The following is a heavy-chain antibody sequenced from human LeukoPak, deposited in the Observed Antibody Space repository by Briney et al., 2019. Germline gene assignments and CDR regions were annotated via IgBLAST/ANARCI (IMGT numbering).Heavy chain of an antibody. CDR3: ARGFPAVAGFDY. CDR2: MNPNSGNT. CDR1: GYTFTSYD. V-gene: IGHV1-8*01. D-gene: IGHD6-19*01. J-gene: IGHJ4*02. Sequence: ASVKVSCKASGYTFTSYDINWVRQATGQGLEWMGWMNPNSGNTGYAQKFQGRVTMTRNTSISTAYMELSSLRSEDTAVYSCARGFPAVAGFDYWGQGTLVTVSS.